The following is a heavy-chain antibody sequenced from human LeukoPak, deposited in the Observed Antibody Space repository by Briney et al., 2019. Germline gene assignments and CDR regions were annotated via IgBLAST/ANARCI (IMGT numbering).Heavy chain of an antibody. Sequence: SETLSLTCTVSGDSISGYYWSWIRQPPGKGLEWIGNIYYSGTTNYNPSLKSRVTISVDTSKNQFSLKLSSVTAADTAIYYCASGGSYHGYWGQGTLVTVSS. D-gene: IGHD1-26*01. J-gene: IGHJ4*02. CDR1: GDSISGYY. CDR3: ASGGSYHGY. V-gene: IGHV4-59*01. CDR2: IYYSGTT.